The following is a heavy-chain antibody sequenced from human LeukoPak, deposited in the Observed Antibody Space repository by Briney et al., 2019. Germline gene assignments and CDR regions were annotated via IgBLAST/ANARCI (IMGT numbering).Heavy chain of an antibody. CDR1: GHTFSISW. CDR3: ARCGHYDAYRV. CDR2: IYVGDSDT. Sequence: GESLRISCKGSGHTFSISWIGWVRQKPGEGLEWMGIIYVGDSDTRYNPSFQGQVTISADRSTSTAYLQWSSLKSSDTAIYYCARCGHYDAYRVWGQGTLVSVSS. D-gene: IGHD2-21*02. V-gene: IGHV5-51*01. J-gene: IGHJ3*01.